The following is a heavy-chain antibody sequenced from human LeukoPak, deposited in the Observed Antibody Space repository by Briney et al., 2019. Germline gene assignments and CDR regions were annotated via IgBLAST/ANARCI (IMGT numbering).Heavy chain of an antibody. CDR1: GGSISSYY. D-gene: IGHD1-26*01. Sequence: SETLSLTCTVSGGSISSYYWSWIRQPAGKGLEWLGRIYTSGGTNYNPSLKGRVTMSVDTSKSQFSLKLSSVTAADTAVYYCARDRGDMRWEPPGPFDPWGQGTLVTVSS. V-gene: IGHV4-4*07. CDR3: ARDRGDMRWEPPGPFDP. J-gene: IGHJ5*02. CDR2: IYTSGGT.